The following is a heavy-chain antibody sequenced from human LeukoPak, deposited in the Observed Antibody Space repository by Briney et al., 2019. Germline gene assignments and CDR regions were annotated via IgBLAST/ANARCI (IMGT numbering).Heavy chain of an antibody. Sequence: LPGGSLRLSCAASGFTVSSNYMSWVRQAPGKGLEWVSVIYSGGSTYYADSVKGRFTISRDNSKNTLYLQMNSLRAEDTAVYYCARDVPLRRYFDYWGQGTLVTVSS. CDR3: ARDVPLRRYFDY. J-gene: IGHJ4*02. V-gene: IGHV3-66*01. CDR1: GFTVSSNY. CDR2: IYSGGST. D-gene: IGHD4-17*01.